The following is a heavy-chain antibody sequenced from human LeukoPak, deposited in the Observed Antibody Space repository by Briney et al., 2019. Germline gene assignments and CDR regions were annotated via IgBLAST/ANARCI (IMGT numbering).Heavy chain of an antibody. J-gene: IGHJ3*02. CDR2: ISWNSGSI. D-gene: IGHD6-19*01. CDR3: XXXXXQWLVRGAFDI. V-gene: IGHV3-9*01. Sequence: PGRSLRLSCAASGFTFDDYAMHWVRQAPGKGLEWVSGISWNSGSISYADSVKGRFTISRDNSNNTLYLQMNSLRAEDTAVYYXXXXXXQWLVRGAFDIWGQGTMVTVSS. CDR1: GFTFDDYA.